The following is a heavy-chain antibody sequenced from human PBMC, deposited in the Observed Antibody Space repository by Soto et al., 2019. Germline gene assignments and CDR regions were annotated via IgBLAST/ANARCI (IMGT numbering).Heavy chain of an antibody. CDR2: IYHSGST. D-gene: IGHD6-19*01. CDR3: ARDPGIALAGTGGWFDT. V-gene: IGHV4-4*02. J-gene: IGHJ5*02. Sequence: SETLSLTCAVSGGSISSSNWWSWVRQPPGKGLEWIGEIYHSGSTNYNPSLKSRVTISVDKSKNQFSLKLSSVTAADTAVYYCARDPGIALAGTGGWFDTWGQGTLVTVSS. CDR1: GGSISSSNW.